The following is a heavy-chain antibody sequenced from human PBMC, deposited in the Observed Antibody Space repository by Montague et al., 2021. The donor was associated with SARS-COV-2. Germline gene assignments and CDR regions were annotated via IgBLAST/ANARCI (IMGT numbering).Heavy chain of an antibody. CDR3: ARHAVLWCGVGESWFDP. CDR2: IYYSGST. CDR1: GASISSYY. D-gene: IGHD3-10*01. J-gene: IGHJ5*02. Sequence: SETLSLTCTVSGASISSYYWSWIRQPPGKGLEWIGYIYYSGSTNYNPSLKSRVTISVDTSKNQFSLKLSSVTAADTAVYYCARHAVLWCGVGESWFDPWGQGTLVAVSS. V-gene: IGHV4-59*08.